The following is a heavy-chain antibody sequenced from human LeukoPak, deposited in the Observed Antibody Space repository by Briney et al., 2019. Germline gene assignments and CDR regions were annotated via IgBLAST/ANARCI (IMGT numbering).Heavy chain of an antibody. CDR3: ARGRRAYYYDSSGSKFDY. Sequence: SETLSLTCAVYGGSITGYYWSWIRQPPGKGLEWVGEIHYTGATSYNPSLKSRATISIDTSKNQFSLKLSSVTAADTAVYYCARGRRAYYYDSSGSKFDYWGQGTLVTVSS. CDR1: GGSITGYY. V-gene: IGHV4-34*01. D-gene: IGHD3-22*01. J-gene: IGHJ4*02. CDR2: IHYTGAT.